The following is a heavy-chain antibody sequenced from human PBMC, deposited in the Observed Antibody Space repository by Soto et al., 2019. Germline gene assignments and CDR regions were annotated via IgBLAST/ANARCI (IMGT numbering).Heavy chain of an antibody. CDR3: ARERGSSGWSDAFDI. V-gene: IGHV3-30-3*01. CDR2: ISYDGYIK. Sequence: QVQLVESGGGVVQPGRSLRLSCVASRFTFSSYSMHWVRQAPGKGLEWVAIISYDGYIKNYADSVKGRFTISRDNSKNTLYLQMNILRPEDTAVYYCARERGSSGWSDAFDIWGQGTMVTVSS. J-gene: IGHJ3*02. D-gene: IGHD6-19*01. CDR1: RFTFSSYS.